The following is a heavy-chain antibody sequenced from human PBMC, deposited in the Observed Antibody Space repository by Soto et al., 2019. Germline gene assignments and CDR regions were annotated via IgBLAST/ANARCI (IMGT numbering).Heavy chain of an antibody. J-gene: IGHJ4*02. D-gene: IGHD3-9*01. CDR2: IYAGGNT. CDR1: VFSVTSNY. Sequence: XGSLRLSCASSVFSVTSNYMTCVRHSPGKWLECVSVIYAGGNTYYPDSVKGRFTISSDNSKNTLFLQMNNLRAEDTAVYYCARVTTFYDILTSSYHPNYFHYWGQGTRVTVS. V-gene: IGHV3-53*01. CDR3: ARVTTFYDILTSSYHPNYFHY.